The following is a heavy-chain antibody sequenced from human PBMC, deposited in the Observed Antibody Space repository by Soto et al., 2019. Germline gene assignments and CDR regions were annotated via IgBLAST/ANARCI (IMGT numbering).Heavy chain of an antibody. D-gene: IGHD5-12*01. V-gene: IGHV4-59*01. J-gene: IGHJ6*02. Sequence: AWETLSLTCTVSGGSISSYYWSWIRQPPGKGLEWIGYIYYSGSTNYNPSLKSRVTISVDTSKNQFSLKLSSVTAADTAVYYCARDQIVATMDDYYYYGMDVWGQGTTVTVSS. CDR2: IYYSGST. CDR1: GGSISSYY. CDR3: ARDQIVATMDDYYYYGMDV.